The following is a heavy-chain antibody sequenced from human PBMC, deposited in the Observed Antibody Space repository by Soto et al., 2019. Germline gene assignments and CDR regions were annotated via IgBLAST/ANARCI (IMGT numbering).Heavy chain of an antibody. Sequence: SEILSLTCAVSGGSISSSSYYWGWIRQPPGKGLEWIGSIYYSGSTYYNPSLKSRVTISVDTSKNQFSLKLSSVTAADTAVYYCARRPVYGDYVSSWFDPWGQGTLVTVSS. CDR2: IYYSGST. J-gene: IGHJ5*02. D-gene: IGHD4-17*01. V-gene: IGHV4-39*01. CDR1: GGSISSSSYY. CDR3: ARRPVYGDYVSSWFDP.